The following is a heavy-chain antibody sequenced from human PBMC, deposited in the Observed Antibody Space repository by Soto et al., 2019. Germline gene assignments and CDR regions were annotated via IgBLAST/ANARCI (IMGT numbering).Heavy chain of an antibody. CDR3: VHSGAPGGWDFDY. CDR1: GFSLSTSGGA. Sequence: QITLKASGPSLVKPTQTLTLTCTFSGFSLSTSGGAVGWIRQPPGKALDWLAIIYWDDDKRYSPSLERRLTISQDTTKNQVVLTMTNMDPVDTATYYGVHSGAPGGWDFDYCGKGTLVTVSS. CDR2: IYWDDDK. V-gene: IGHV2-5*02. J-gene: IGHJ4*02. D-gene: IGHD2-15*01.